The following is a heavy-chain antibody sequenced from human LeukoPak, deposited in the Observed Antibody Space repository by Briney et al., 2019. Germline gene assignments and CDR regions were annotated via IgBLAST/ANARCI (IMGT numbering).Heavy chain of an antibody. Sequence: GGSLRLSCAASGFIFSSAVMSWVRQAPGKELEWVSAINSGSGTTYAESVKGRFTISRDNSRNRLYLQMNTLRAEDTAVYYCAKGSAGAGSYRPFDYWGQGTLVTVSS. CDR3: AKGSAGAGSYRPFDY. J-gene: IGHJ4*02. CDR1: GFIFSSAV. V-gene: IGHV3-23*01. D-gene: IGHD3-10*01. CDR2: INSGSGTT.